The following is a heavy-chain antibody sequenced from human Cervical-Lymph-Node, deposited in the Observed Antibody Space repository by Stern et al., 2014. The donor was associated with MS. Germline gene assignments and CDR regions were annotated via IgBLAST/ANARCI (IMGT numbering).Heavy chain of an antibody. J-gene: IGHJ4*02. Sequence: MQLVESGAEVKKPGSSVKVSCKASGGTFTTHPITWWRQAPGQGLEWMGGIIPFLNTTNYAQKFQGRIMITADKSTGTTYMEISSLRSDDTAVYYCASSLVASGHWGQGTLVIVS. CDR3: ASSLVASGH. CDR2: IIPFLNTT. CDR1: GGTFTTHP. V-gene: IGHV1-69*06. D-gene: IGHD2-8*02.